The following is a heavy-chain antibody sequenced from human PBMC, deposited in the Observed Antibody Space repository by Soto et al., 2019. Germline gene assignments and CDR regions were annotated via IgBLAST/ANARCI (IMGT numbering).Heavy chain of an antibody. V-gene: IGHV4-31*03. Sequence: SETLSLTCTVSGGSISRSGYFWSWIRQHPGKGLEWIGYIYDSGSTYYNPSLKSRVSLSVDTSKNQFSLNLTSVTAADTAMYYCARSSRSYFDYWGQGTLVTVSS. CDR1: GGSISRSGYF. CDR3: ARSSRSYFDY. J-gene: IGHJ4*02. CDR2: IYDSGST.